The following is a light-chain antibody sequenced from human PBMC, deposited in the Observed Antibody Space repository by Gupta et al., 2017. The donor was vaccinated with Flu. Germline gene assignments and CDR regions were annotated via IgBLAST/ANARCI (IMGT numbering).Light chain of an antibody. J-gene: IGKJ1*01. V-gene: IGKV2-30*02. CDR3: MQGKHCPLT. CDR1: HRRRHRDGKKY. Sequence: VTPGKPASVSCRSSHRRRHRDGKKYLYWFQQRPGQAPRRLIYKDSNRDYGVPDSFSGSGSGTDFTLKISRGEAEDVGVYYCMQGKHCPLTFGQGTKVEIK. CDR2: KDS.